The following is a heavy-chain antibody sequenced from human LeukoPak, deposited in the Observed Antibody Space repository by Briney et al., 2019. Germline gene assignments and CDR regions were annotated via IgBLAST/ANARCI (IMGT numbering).Heavy chain of an antibody. CDR1: GYTFIDYY. V-gene: IGHV1-69-2*01. D-gene: IGHD6-13*01. Sequence: ASVKVSCKVSGYTFIDYYMHWVQQAPGKGLEWMGLVDPEDGETIYAEKLQGRLTITADTSTDTAYMELSSLRSEDTAIYYCARATDKGQQLGRGWFDPWGQGTLVTVSS. J-gene: IGHJ5*02. CDR2: VDPEDGET. CDR3: ARATDKGQQLGRGWFDP.